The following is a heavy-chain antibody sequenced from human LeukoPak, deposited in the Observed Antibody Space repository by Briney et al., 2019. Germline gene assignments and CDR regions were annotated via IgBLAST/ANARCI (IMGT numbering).Heavy chain of an antibody. J-gene: IGHJ4*02. Sequence: SEALSLTCTVSGYSISSGYYWGWIRQPPGKGLEWIGSIYHSGSTYYNPSLKSRVTISVDTSKNQFSLKLNSVTAADTAVYYCARDSYDFWSGPFDYWGQGTLVTVSS. CDR2: IYHSGST. D-gene: IGHD3-3*01. CDR1: GYSISSGYY. V-gene: IGHV4-38-2*02. CDR3: ARDSYDFWSGPFDY.